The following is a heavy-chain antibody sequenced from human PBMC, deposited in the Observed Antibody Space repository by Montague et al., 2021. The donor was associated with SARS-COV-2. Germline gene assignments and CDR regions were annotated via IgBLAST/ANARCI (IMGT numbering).Heavy chain of an antibody. CDR2: IYHTGNT. CDR3: ARDPWRITIFGVVTRYGMDV. J-gene: IGHJ6*02. D-gene: IGHD3-3*01. Sequence: SETLSLTCGVSGASVTSTNWWSWVRQPTGKGLEWIGEIYHTGNTNYSPSLKNRVSISVDTSKNQFPLKLSSVTAADTAVYYCARDPWRITIFGVVTRYGMDVWGQGTTVTVPS. CDR1: GASVTSTNW. V-gene: IGHV4-4*02.